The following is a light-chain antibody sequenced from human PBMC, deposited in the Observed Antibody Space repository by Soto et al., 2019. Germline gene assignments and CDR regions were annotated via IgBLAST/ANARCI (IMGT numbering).Light chain of an antibody. CDR2: GAS. V-gene: IGKV3-20*01. CDR1: QSVSSSY. Sequence: EIGLTQSXGXXXXXAGXXXXLXCRVCQSVSSSYLAWYQQKPGQAPRLLIYGASSRATGIPDRFSGSGSGTDFTLTISRLEPEDFAVYYCQQYGSSPPTFGQGTKVDIK. J-gene: IGKJ1*01. CDR3: QQYGSSPPT.